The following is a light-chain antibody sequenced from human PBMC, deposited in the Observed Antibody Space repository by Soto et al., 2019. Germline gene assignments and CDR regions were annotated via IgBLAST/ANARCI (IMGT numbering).Light chain of an antibody. CDR1: QDIGKF. CDR2: SAS. J-gene: IGKJ4*01. CDR3: QQSYRLPLT. V-gene: IGKV1-39*01. Sequence: DVQMTQSPSSLSASVGDRITITCQASQDIGKFLNWYHQKPGKAPKLLIYSASYLQSGVPSNFSGSGSGTDFTLSIVTLQPEDSGTYFCQQSYRLPLTFGGGTKVEI.